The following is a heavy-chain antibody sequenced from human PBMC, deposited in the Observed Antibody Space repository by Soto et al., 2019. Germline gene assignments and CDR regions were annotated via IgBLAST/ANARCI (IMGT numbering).Heavy chain of an antibody. J-gene: IGHJ3*02. CDR1: GGSISSSRCH. Sequence: SETLSLTCTVSGGSISSSRCHWGWIRQPPGKGLEWIASIKYSGTTFYNPSLKSRVTLSVDTSKNQFALKLSSVTAAETAVYYCARHGITRRSYDAIHIRGQGTILTVSS. D-gene: IGHD3-10*01. V-gene: IGHV4-39*01. CDR2: IKYSGTT. CDR3: ARHGITRRSYDAIHI.